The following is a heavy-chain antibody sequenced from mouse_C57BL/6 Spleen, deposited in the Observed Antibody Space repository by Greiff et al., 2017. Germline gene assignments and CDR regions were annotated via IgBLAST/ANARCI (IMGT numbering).Heavy chain of an antibody. CDR3: ARELKAMDY. J-gene: IGHJ4*01. Sequence: ESGPGLVKPSQSLSLTCSVTGYSITSGYYWNWIRQFPGNKLEWMGYISYDGSNNYNPSLKNLISITRDTSKNQFFLKLNSVTTEDTATYYCARELKAMDYWGQGTSVTVSS. CDR2: ISYDGSN. V-gene: IGHV3-6*01. CDR1: GYSITSGYY.